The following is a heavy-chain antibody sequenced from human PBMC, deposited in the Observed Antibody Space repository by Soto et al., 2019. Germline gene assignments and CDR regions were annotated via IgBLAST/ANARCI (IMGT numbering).Heavy chain of an antibody. J-gene: IGHJ4*02. CDR2: INKNGGTV. CDR3: ATGVWYYFAY. D-gene: IGHD2-21*01. CDR1: GVTLSSEE. Sequence: GGSLRLSCAVFGVTLSSEEMNGGPQAPGKGLEWVSYINKNGGTVAYAESVKGRFTISRDNAENSLHLQMNSLRAEDTAVYYCATGVWYYFAYWGQG. V-gene: IGHV3-48*03.